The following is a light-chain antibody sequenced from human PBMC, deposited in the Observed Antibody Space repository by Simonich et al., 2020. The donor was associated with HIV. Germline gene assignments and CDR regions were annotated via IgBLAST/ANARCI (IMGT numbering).Light chain of an antibody. CDR3: MQGLQTPYT. CDR2: KVS. J-gene: IGKJ2*01. V-gene: IGKV2-30*02. Sequence: DVVMTQSPLSLPVTLGQPASISCRSSQSLVHSDGNTYLNWFQQRPGQSPRRLIYKVSNRDSGVPDRFSGSGSGTDFTLKISRVEAEDVGVYSCMQGLQTPYTFGQGTKLEIK. CDR1: QSLVHSDGNTY.